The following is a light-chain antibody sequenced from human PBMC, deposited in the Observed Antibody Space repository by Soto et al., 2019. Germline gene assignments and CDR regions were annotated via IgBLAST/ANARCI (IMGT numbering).Light chain of an antibody. CDR2: RNN. CDR1: SSNIGSNS. Sequence: QSVLTQPPSASGTPGQRVTISCSGSSSNIGSNSVNWYRQLPGTAPKLLIYRNNQRPSGVPDRFSGSKSGTSASLAISGLQSEDEADYYCAAWDDSLDGGVFGGGT. CDR3: AAWDDSLDGGV. J-gene: IGLJ3*02. V-gene: IGLV1-44*01.